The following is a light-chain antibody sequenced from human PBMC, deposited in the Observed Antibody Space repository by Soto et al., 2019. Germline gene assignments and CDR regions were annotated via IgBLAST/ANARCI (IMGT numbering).Light chain of an antibody. CDR1: QSVSSY. V-gene: IGKV3-11*01. J-gene: IGKJ1*01. CDR3: QQRSNWPPT. Sequence: VLPQSPATLSLSPGERATLSCRASQSVSSYLAWYQQKPGQAPRLLIYDASTRATGIPARFSGSGSGTDFTLTITSLEPEDFAVYYCQQRSNWPPTFGQGTKV. CDR2: DAS.